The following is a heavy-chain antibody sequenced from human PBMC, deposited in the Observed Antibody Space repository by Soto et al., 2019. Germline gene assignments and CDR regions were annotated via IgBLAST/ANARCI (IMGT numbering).Heavy chain of an antibody. CDR2: IYYSGST. CDR3: ARGVHIVVVRAAIPVGGWFDP. V-gene: IGHV4-31*03. D-gene: IGHD2-2*01. Sequence: SETLSLTCTVSGGSISSGGYYWSWIRQHPGKGLEWIGYIYYSGSTYYNPSLKSRVTISVDTSKNQFSLKLSSVTAADTAVYYCARGVHIVVVRAAIPVGGWFDPWGQGPLVIVSS. J-gene: IGHJ5*02. CDR1: GGSISSGGYY.